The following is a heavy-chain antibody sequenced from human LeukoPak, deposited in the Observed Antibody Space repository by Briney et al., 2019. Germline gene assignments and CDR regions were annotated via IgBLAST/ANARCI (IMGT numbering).Heavy chain of an antibody. V-gene: IGHV3-15*01. Sequence: PGGSLRLSCAASGLTFNEAWMAWVRQAPGKGLEWVGRIKSRSDDGTTDYAAPVKGRFTISRDDSKNTLFLQMNSLKTEDTAVYYCAKDVRVGGGGMDVWGQGTPVTVSS. D-gene: IGHD1-26*01. CDR1: GLTFNEAW. CDR3: AKDVRVGGGGMDV. J-gene: IGHJ6*02. CDR2: IKSRSDDGTT.